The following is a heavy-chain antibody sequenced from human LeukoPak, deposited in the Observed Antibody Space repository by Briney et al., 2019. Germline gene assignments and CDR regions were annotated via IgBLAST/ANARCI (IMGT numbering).Heavy chain of an antibody. Sequence: ASVKVSCKASGYTFTGYYMHWVRQAPGQELEWMGWINPNSGGTNYAQKFQGRVTITRDTSASTAYMELSSLRSEDTAVYYCARDREQGAFDYWGQGTLVTVSS. V-gene: IGHV1-2*02. CDR2: INPNSGGT. J-gene: IGHJ4*02. CDR1: GYTFTGYY. D-gene: IGHD1-26*01. CDR3: ARDREQGAFDY.